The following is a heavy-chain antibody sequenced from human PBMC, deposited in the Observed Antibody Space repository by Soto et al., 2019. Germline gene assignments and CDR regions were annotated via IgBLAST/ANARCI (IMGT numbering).Heavy chain of an antibody. Sequence: PSETLSLTCSVSGGSVSSGDFYWSWIRQSPGKGLEWIGYIYHSGSTYYNPSLKSRVAISIDTSKNQFSLKLGSVTAADTALYYCARACRDGDSSGYQYFDYWGQGTLV. V-gene: IGHV4-30-4*01. J-gene: IGHJ4*02. CDR1: GGSVSSGDFY. D-gene: IGHD3-22*01. CDR3: ARACRDGDSSGYQYFDY. CDR2: IYHSGST.